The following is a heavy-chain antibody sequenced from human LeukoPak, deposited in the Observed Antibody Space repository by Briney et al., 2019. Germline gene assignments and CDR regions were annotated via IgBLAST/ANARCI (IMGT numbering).Heavy chain of an antibody. Sequence: GGSLRLSCAASGFTVSSNYMSWVRRAPGKGLEWVSVIYSGGSTYYADSVKGRFTISRDNSKNTLYLQMNSLRAEDTAVYYCARGGYYGSGSYNRGQGTLVTVSS. D-gene: IGHD3-10*01. CDR2: IYSGGST. CDR1: GFTVSSNY. V-gene: IGHV3-66*01. CDR3: ARGGYYGSGSYN. J-gene: IGHJ4*02.